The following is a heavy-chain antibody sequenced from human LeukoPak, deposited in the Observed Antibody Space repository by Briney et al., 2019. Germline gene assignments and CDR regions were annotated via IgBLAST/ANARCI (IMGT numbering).Heavy chain of an antibody. Sequence: PGRSLRLSCVASGFTFSSYAMHWVRQAPGKGLEWVAVISYDGSNKYYADSVKGRFTISRDNSKNTLYLQMNSLRAEDTAVYYCARRWLDYWGQGTLVTVSS. J-gene: IGHJ4*02. V-gene: IGHV3-30-3*01. CDR1: GFTFSSYA. D-gene: IGHD2-15*01. CDR3: ARRWLDY. CDR2: ISYDGSNK.